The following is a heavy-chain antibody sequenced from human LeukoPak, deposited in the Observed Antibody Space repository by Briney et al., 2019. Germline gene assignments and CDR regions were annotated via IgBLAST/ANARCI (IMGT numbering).Heavy chain of an antibody. CDR2: IYSGGST. J-gene: IGHJ4*02. V-gene: IGHV3-53*01. Sequence: GGSLRLSCAASGFTVSSNYMSWVRQAPGRGLEWVSVIYSGGSTYYADSVKGRFTISRDNSKNTLYLQMNSLRAEDTAVYYCARDPYGDYVLDYWGQGTLVTVSS. CDR1: GFTVSSNY. CDR3: ARDPYGDYVLDY. D-gene: IGHD4-17*01.